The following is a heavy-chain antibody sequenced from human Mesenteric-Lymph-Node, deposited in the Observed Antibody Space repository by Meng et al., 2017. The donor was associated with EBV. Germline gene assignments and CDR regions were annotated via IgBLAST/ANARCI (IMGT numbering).Heavy chain of an antibody. V-gene: IGHV4-34*02. J-gene: IGHJ5*02. CDR3: ARHLTIQLWLAWFDP. CDR2: INHSGSA. CDR1: GGSFSNYY. D-gene: IGHD5-18*01. Sequence: QGQRQQWGAGLLKPSETLSLTCEVSGGSFSNYYWSWIRQTPGKGLEWIGEINHSGSANYNPSLKSRVTISIDTSKNQFSLKLSSVTAADTAVYYCARHLTIQLWLAWFDPWGQGTLVTVSS.